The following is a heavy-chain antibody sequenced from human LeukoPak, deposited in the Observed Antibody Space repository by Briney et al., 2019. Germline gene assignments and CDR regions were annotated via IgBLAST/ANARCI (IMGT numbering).Heavy chain of an antibody. CDR3: ATNVVVVAATGVLDV. V-gene: IGHV3-53*05. CDR1: VTVRSNY. J-gene: IGHJ3*01. CDR2: IFSGGST. Sequence: GSLRLSCAASVTVRSNYMSWVRQAPGKGLEWVSVIFSGGSTSYADSVKGRFTISRDNSKNTVYLQIDGLRTEDTGVYYCATNVVVVAATGVLDVWGQGTMVTVSS. D-gene: IGHD2-15*01.